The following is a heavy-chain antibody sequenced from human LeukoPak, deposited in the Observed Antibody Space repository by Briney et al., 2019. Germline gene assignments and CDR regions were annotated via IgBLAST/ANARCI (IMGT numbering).Heavy chain of an antibody. D-gene: IGHD3-22*01. Sequence: PGGSLRLSCAASGFTFSSYAMHWVRQAPGKGLEWVAVISYDGSNKYYADSVKGRFTISRDNSKNTLYLQMNSLRAEDTAVYYCARGPNYYDSSGYPYYYYGVDVWGQGTTVTVSS. CDR1: GFTFSSYA. J-gene: IGHJ6*02. V-gene: IGHV3-30-3*01. CDR3: ARGPNYYDSSGYPYYYYGVDV. CDR2: ISYDGSNK.